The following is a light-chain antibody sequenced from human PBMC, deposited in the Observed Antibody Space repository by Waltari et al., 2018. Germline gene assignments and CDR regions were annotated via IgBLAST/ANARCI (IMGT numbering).Light chain of an antibody. J-gene: IGKJ4*01. CDR3: QQRTNWRSVS. V-gene: IGKV3-11*01. Sequence: IVLTQSPATLSLSPGERATLSCRASQSVSSYLAWYQQKPGQAPRLLIYDASNRATGIPARFSGSGSGTDFTLTISSLEPEDFAVYYCQQRTNWRSVSFGGGTKVEIK. CDR1: QSVSSY. CDR2: DAS.